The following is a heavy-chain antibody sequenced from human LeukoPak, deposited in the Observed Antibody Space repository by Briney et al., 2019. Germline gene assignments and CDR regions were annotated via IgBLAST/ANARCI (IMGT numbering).Heavy chain of an antibody. J-gene: IGHJ5*02. D-gene: IGHD2-2*01. Sequence: SETLSLTCTVSGGSISSSSYCWGWIRQPPGKGLEWIGSIYYSGSTYYNPSLKSRVTISVDTSKNQFSLKLSPVTAADTAVYYCARLNTRGYCSSTSCYEGYNSWFDPWGQGTLVTVSS. CDR3: ARLNTRGYCSSTSCYEGYNSWFDP. V-gene: IGHV4-39*01. CDR1: GGSISSSSYC. CDR2: IYYSGST.